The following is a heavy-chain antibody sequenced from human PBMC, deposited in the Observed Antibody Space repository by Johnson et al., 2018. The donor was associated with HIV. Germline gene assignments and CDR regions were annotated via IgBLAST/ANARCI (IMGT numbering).Heavy chain of an antibody. CDR1: GFTVSSNE. CDR3: AKGDCTGGVCRYLRGAFDI. V-gene: IGHV3-66*01. CDR2: IYSAGSI. D-gene: IGHD2-8*02. Sequence: VQLVESRGVLVQPGGSLRLSCAASGFTVSSNEMSWVRQAPGKGLEWVSVIYSAGSIYYADSVRGRFTISRDNSKNALYLQMKALRAEDTAVFYCAKGDCTGGVCRYLRGAFDIWGQGTMVTVSS. J-gene: IGHJ3*02.